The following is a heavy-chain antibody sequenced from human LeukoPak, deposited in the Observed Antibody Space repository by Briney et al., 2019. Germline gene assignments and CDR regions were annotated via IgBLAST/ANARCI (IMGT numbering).Heavy chain of an antibody. V-gene: IGHV1-69*05. CDR3: ARERYSNSQEEYYYYYMDV. D-gene: IGHD4-11*01. CDR1: GGTFSSYA. CDR2: IIPIFGTA. Sequence: GSSVTVSCKASGGTFSSYAISWVRQAPGQGLEWMGGIIPIFGTANYAQKFQGRVTITTDESTSTAYMELSSLRSEDTAVYYCARERYSNSQEEYYYYYMDVWGKGTTVTVSS. J-gene: IGHJ6*03.